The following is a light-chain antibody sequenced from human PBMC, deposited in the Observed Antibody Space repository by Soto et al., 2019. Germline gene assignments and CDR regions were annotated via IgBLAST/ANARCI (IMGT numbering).Light chain of an antibody. CDR3: QQRMRWPPLT. V-gene: IGKV3-11*01. J-gene: IGKJ4*01. CDR2: DAS. CDR1: QSVELY. Sequence: EVVLTKSSATLSFSPGDTATLSRRARQSVELYFVLYQQKPCQASRLLIYDASKRATGIPARFSGSGFGTDFTLTISSLEPEDFAVYYCQQRMRWPPLTFGGGTKVEIK.